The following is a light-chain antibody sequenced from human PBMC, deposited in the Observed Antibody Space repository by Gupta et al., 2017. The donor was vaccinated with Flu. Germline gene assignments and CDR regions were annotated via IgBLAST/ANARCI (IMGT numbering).Light chain of an antibody. CDR2: QAS. CDR3: QQENNQSPT. Sequence: DTQMTQSPSTLSASVGDRVTITCRASQSIHTWLAWYQQKPGKAPNLLIYQASTLDSGVPSRFSGSGSGTEFTLTSSSLQPDDFAIYYCQQENNQSPTFGQGTKVEIK. J-gene: IGKJ1*01. CDR1: QSIHTW. V-gene: IGKV1-5*03.